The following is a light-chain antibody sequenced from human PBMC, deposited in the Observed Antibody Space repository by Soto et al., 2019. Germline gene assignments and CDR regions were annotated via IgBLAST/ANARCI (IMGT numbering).Light chain of an antibody. CDR3: GTWDSSLSAGGV. V-gene: IGLV1-51*02. J-gene: IGLJ2*01. Sequence: QSVLTQLPSVSAAPGQKVTISCSGSSSNIGNNYVSWYQQLPGTAPKLLIYENNKRPSGIPDRFSGSKSGTSATLGITGLQTGDEADYYCGTWDSSLSAGGVFGGGTKVTVL. CDR2: ENN. CDR1: SSNIGNNY.